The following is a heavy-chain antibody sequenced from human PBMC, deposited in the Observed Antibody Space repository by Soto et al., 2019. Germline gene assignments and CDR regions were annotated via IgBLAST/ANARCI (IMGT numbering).Heavy chain of an antibody. CDR1: GFPFAAGA. J-gene: IGHJ4*02. CDR3: AKDRYGGSGGGLES. D-gene: IGHD5-18*01. CDR2: ITGRGIST. V-gene: IGHV3-23*01. Sequence: VQLLESGGGLVRRGGSLRISCVASGFPFAAGAMKWVREAPGEGLEWVSTITGRGISTYYADSVRGRFTISRDESQNTLYLQMNSLRVEDTAVYYCAKDRYGGSGGGLESWGQGALVTVSS.